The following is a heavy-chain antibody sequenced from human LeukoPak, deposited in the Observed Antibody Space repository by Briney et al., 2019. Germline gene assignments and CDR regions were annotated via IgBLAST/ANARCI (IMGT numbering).Heavy chain of an antibody. D-gene: IGHD3-3*01. CDR1: GYTFTSYD. CDR2: ISAYNGNT. V-gene: IGHV1-18*01. J-gene: IGHJ4*02. CDR3: ARDPWVWSGDPFDY. Sequence: ASVKVSCKASGYTFTSYDINWVRQATGQGLEWMGWISAYNGNTNYAQKLQGRVTMTTDTSTSTAYMELRSLRSDDTAVYYCARDPWVWSGDPFDYWGQGTLVTVSS.